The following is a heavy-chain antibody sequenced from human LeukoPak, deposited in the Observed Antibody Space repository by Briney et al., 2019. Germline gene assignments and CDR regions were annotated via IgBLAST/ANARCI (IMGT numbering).Heavy chain of an antibody. J-gene: IGHJ4*02. V-gene: IGHV1-69*05. CDR3: ARGHSGYDYGFDY. CDR1: GRTFNTHG. Sequence: SVNVSYKASGRTFNTHGINWVRQAPGQGLEWMGGIIPIFGTTNYAQKFQGRVTITTDEPTSTGYMELRSLRSDDTAVYFCARGHSGYDYGFDYWGQGTLVTVSS. D-gene: IGHD5-12*01. CDR2: IIPIFGTT.